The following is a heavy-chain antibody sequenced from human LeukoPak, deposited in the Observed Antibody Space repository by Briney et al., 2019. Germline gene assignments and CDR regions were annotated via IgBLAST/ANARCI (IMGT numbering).Heavy chain of an antibody. D-gene: IGHD2-15*01. V-gene: IGHV1-18*01. CDR3: ARDLACSGGSCYSDPTVSFQH. J-gene: IGHJ1*01. CDR1: GYTFTSCG. Sequence: ASVKVSSKASGYTFTSCGISWVRQAPGQGLEWMGWISADNGDTNYAQRLQGRVTMTTDTSTSTAYMELRSPRSDDTAVYYCARDLACSGGSCYSDPTVSFQHWGQGTLVTASS. CDR2: ISADNGDT.